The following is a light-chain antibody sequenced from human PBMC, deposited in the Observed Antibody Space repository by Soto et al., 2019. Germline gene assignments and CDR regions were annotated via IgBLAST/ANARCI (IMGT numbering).Light chain of an antibody. CDR2: GNS. J-gene: IGLJ2*01. CDR1: SSNIGAGYD. V-gene: IGLV1-40*01. Sequence: QSVLTQPPSVSGAPGQRVTISCTGSSSNIGAGYDVHWYQQLPGTAPKLLIYGNSNRPSGVPDRFSGSKSGTSASLAITGLQAEDEADYYCQSYDSSLSGNVVCGGGTKLTVL. CDR3: QSYDSSLSGNVV.